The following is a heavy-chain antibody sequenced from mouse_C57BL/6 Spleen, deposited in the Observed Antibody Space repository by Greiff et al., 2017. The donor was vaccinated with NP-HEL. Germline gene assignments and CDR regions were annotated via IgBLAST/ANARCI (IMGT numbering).Heavy chain of an antibody. Sequence: QVQLKESGAELVRPGTSVKVSCKASGYAFTNYLIEWVKQRPGQGLEWIGVINPGSGGTNYNEKFKGKATLTADKSSSTAYMQLSSLTSEDSAVYFCARGGDFWGDYWGQGTTLTVSS. CDR3: ARGGDFWGDY. J-gene: IGHJ2*01. CDR2: INPGSGGT. CDR1: GYAFTNYL. D-gene: IGHD3-3*01. V-gene: IGHV1-54*01.